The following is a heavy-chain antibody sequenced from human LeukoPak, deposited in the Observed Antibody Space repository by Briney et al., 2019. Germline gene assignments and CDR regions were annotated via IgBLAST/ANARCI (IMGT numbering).Heavy chain of an antibody. D-gene: IGHD2-15*01. CDR2: IYYSGST. V-gene: IGHV4-59*01. J-gene: IGHJ3*02. CDR1: GGSISSYY. CDR3: ARGIGYCSGGSCYAI. Sequence: SVTLSLTCTVSGGSISSYYWSWIRQPPGKGLEWIGYIYYSGSTNYNPSLKSRVTISVDTSKNQFSLKLSSVTAADTAVYYCARGIGYCSGGSCYAIWGQGTMVTVSS.